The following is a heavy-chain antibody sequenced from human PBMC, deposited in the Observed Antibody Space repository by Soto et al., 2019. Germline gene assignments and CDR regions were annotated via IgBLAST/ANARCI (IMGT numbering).Heavy chain of an antibody. D-gene: IGHD3-22*01. V-gene: IGHV1-3*01. J-gene: IGHJ4*02. Sequence: QVQLVQSGAEVKKPGASVKVSCKASGYTFTSYAMHWVRQAPGQRLEWMGWINAGNGNTKYSQKFQGRVTITRDTSASTAYMELSSLRSDDTAVYYCVRSSGYYYVDYWRQGTLVTVSS. CDR1: GYTFTSYA. CDR3: VRSSGYYYVDY. CDR2: INAGNGNT.